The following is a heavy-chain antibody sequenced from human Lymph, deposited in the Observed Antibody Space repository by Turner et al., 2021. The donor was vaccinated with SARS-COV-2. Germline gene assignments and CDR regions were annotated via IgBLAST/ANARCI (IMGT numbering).Heavy chain of an antibody. D-gene: IGHD3-10*01. J-gene: IGHJ6*02. Sequence: EVQLVETGGGVIQPGGSLILSCAASGLTVSSNYMTWVRQAQGKGLEWVLVIYSGGSTFYADAVKGRFTISRDNYKNTLYLQMNRLRAEDTVVYYCARDLVVYGMDVWGQGTTVTVSS. CDR2: IYSGGST. V-gene: IGHV3-53*02. CDR3: ARDLVVYGMDV. CDR1: GLTVSSNY.